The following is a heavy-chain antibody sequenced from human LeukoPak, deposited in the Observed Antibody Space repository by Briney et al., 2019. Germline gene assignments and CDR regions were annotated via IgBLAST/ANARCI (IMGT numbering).Heavy chain of an antibody. CDR2: IKEDGSEK. J-gene: IGHJ4*02. V-gene: IGHV3-7*01. Sequence: GGSLRLSCAASGFTFGNYWMSWVRQAPGTGPEWVAHIKEDGSEKYYVDSVKGRFTISRDNAKNSLYLQMNSLRAEDTAVYYCARDGQSSGWYGESILFDYWGQGTLVTVSS. CDR1: GFTFGNYW. D-gene: IGHD6-19*01. CDR3: ARDGQSSGWYGESILFDY.